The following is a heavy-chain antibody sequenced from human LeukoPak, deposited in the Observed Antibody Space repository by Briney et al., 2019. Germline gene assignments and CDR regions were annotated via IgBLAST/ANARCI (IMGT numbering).Heavy chain of an antibody. J-gene: IGHJ5*02. CDR1: GGSISSYY. V-gene: IGHV4-4*07. CDR2: IYTSGST. D-gene: IGHD3-10*01. CDR3: AGNLLTYYYGSGGFDP. Sequence: SETLSLTCTVSGGSISSYYWSWIRQPAGKGLEWIGRIYTSGSTNYNPSLKSRVTMSVDTSKNQFSLKLSSATAADTAVYYCAGNLLTYYYGSGGFDPWGQGTLVTVSS.